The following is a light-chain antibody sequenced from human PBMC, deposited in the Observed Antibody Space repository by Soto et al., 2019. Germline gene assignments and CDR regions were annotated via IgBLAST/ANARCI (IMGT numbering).Light chain of an antibody. CDR1: SSDVGAYDY. CDR3: CSYAGSYPWV. V-gene: IGLV2-11*01. J-gene: IGLJ3*02. CDR2: DVS. Sequence: QSVLTQPRSVSGSPGQSVTISCTGTSSDVGAYDYVSWYQQHPGKAPKLMIYDVSKRPSGVTDRFSGSKSGNTASLTISGLQAEDEADYYCCSYAGSYPWVFGGGTKVTVL.